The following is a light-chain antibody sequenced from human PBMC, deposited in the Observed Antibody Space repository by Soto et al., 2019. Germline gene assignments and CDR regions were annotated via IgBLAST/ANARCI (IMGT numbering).Light chain of an antibody. V-gene: IGLV2-11*01. J-gene: IGLJ1*01. CDR2: DVS. CDR3: CSYAGSPFYV. Sequence: QSALTQPRSVSGSPGQSVTISCTGTSSDVGGYNYVSWYQQHPGKAPKLMMYDVSKRPSGVPDRFSGSKSGNTASLTISGLQAEDEADYYCCSYAGSPFYVFGTGTKLTVL. CDR1: SSDVGGYNY.